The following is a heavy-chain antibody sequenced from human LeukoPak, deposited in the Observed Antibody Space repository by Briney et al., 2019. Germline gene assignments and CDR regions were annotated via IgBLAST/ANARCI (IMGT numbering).Heavy chain of an antibody. CDR1: GFTFSRYW. Sequence: GGSLRLSCAASGFTFSRYWMHWVRQTPGKGLVWVSRINSDGSSTRYADSVKGRFTISRDSAKNTLDLQISSLRAEDTAVYYCARVDCSGGSCYFDYWGQGTLVTVSS. V-gene: IGHV3-74*01. CDR2: INSDGSST. CDR3: ARVDCSGGSCYFDY. J-gene: IGHJ4*02. D-gene: IGHD2-15*01.